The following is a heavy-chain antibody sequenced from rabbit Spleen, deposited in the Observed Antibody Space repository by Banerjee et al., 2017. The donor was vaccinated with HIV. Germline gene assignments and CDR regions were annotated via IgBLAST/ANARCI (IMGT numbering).Heavy chain of an antibody. Sequence: QEQLVESGGGLVKPEGSLKLSCTASGFSFSNKAVMCWVRQAPGKGLEWIACIYAGSTGNVVYASWAKGRFTISKTSSTTVTLQMTSLTAVDTATYFCARGDDSHSSGFKLWGQGTLVTVS. CDR2: IYAGSTGNV. J-gene: IGHJ4*01. CDR1: GFSFSNKAV. V-gene: IGHV1S45*01. D-gene: IGHD4-1*01. CDR3: ARGDDSHSSGFKL.